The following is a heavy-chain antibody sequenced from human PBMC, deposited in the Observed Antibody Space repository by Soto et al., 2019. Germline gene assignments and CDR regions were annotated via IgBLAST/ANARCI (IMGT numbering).Heavy chain of an antibody. CDR3: ARSQIVVVPDAIRRYFDY. Sequence: SVKVSCKASGGTFSSYAISWVRQAPGQGLEWMGGIIPIFGTANYAQKFQGRVTITADESTSTAYMELSSLRSEDTAVYYCARSQIVVVPDAIRRYFDYWGQGTLVTVSS. CDR2: IIPIFGTA. V-gene: IGHV1-69*13. D-gene: IGHD2-2*02. CDR1: GGTFSSYA. J-gene: IGHJ4*02.